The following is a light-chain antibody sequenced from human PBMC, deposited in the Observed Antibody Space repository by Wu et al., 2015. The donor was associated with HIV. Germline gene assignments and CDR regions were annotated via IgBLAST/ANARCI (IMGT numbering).Light chain of an antibody. V-gene: IGKV1-NL1*01. J-gene: IGKJ1*01. Sequence: DIQMTQSPSSLSASVGDRVTITCRASQGISNSLAWYQQKPGKAPKLLLYAASRLESGVPSRFSGSGSGTDYTLTISSLQPEDFATYYCQQLLYVPPPWTFGQGTKVEIK. CDR2: AAS. CDR1: QGISNS. CDR3: QQLLYVPPPWT.